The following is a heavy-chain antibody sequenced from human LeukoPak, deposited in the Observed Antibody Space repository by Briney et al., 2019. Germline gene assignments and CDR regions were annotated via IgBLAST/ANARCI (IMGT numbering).Heavy chain of an antibody. J-gene: IGHJ5*02. CDR3: ARDQDSGWPANWFDP. Sequence: GGSLRLSCAASGFTFSSYWMHWVRHAPGKGLVWVSRINSDGSSTSYADSVKGRFTISRDNAKNTLYLQMNSLRAEDTAVYYCARDQDSGWPANWFDPWGQGTLVTVSS. CDR1: GFTFSSYW. D-gene: IGHD6-19*01. CDR2: INSDGSST. V-gene: IGHV3-74*01.